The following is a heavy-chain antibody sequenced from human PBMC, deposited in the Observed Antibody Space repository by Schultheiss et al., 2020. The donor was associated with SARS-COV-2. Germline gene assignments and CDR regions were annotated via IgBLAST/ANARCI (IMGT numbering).Heavy chain of an antibody. Sequence: GESLKISCAASGFAFSDYYMSWIRQAPGKGLEWVSYITSSSGTIYYADSVKGRFTISRDNAKNSLYLQMNSLRDEDTAVYYCARGEWPDYWGQGTLVTVSS. CDR3: ARGEWPDY. V-gene: IGHV3-11*04. CDR1: GFAFSDYY. CDR2: ITSSSGTI. D-gene: IGHD3-3*01. J-gene: IGHJ4*02.